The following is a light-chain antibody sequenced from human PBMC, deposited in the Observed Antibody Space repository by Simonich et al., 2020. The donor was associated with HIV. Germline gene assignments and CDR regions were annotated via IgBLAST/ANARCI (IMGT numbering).Light chain of an antibody. CDR3: SSYTYSAIVV. CDR1: SSDVGYYNY. J-gene: IGLJ2*01. V-gene: IGLV2-14*01. CDR2: DVT. Sequence: QSALTQPASVSGSPGQSITIPCTGTSSDVGYYNYVSWYQRHPDKAPKLIIYDVTKRPSGVSNRFSGSKSGNTASLTISGLQAEDEADYYCSSYTYSAIVVFGGGTKLTVL.